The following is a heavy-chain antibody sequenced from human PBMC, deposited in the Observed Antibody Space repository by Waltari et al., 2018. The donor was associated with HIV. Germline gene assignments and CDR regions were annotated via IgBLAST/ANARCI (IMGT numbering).Heavy chain of an antibody. D-gene: IGHD3-10*01. Sequence: EVQVVESGGGLVKPGGSVRLSCASSGFTFSSYSMNWVRQAPGKGLEWVSSISSSSSHIYYRDSVRGRFTISRDNAQNSLYLQMNSLRVEDTAVYYCARVGTSGGDFWGQGTLVTVSS. CDR3: ARVGTSGGDF. J-gene: IGHJ4*02. CDR2: ISSSSSHI. V-gene: IGHV3-21*06. CDR1: GFTFSSYS.